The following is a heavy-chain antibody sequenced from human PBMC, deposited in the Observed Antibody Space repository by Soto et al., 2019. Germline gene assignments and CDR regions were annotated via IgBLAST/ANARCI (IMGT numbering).Heavy chain of an antibody. V-gene: IGHV3-23*01. CDR3: AKDQLRYFDWLIAGSPFDY. CDR2: ISVSGGST. Sequence: GGSLRLSCAASGFTFSSYAMSWVRQAPGKGLEWVSAISVSGGSTYYADSVKGRFTISRDNSKNTLYLQMNSLRAEDTAVYYCAKDQLRYFDWLIAGSPFDYWGQGTLVTVSS. CDR1: GFTFSSYA. J-gene: IGHJ4*02. D-gene: IGHD3-9*01.